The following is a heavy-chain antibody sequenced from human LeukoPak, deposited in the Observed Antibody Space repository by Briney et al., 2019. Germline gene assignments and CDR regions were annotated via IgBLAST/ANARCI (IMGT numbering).Heavy chain of an antibody. Sequence: ASVKVSCKASGYTFTSYGISWVRQAPGQGLEWMGWISAYNGNTNYAQKLQGRVTMTTDTSTSTAYMELRSLRSDDTAVYYCARAEAAITIFGVVIGPNYYMDVWGKGATVTVSS. CDR3: ARAEAAITIFGVVIGPNYYMDV. CDR1: GYTFTSYG. CDR2: ISAYNGNT. D-gene: IGHD3-3*01. V-gene: IGHV1-18*01. J-gene: IGHJ6*03.